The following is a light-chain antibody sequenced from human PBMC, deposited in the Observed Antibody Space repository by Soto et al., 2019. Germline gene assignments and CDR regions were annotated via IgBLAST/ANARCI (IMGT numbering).Light chain of an antibody. CDR2: AAS. CDR3: QQYYSYPPWT. V-gene: IGKV1-8*01. J-gene: IGKJ1*01. Sequence: AIRMTQSPSSLSASTGDRVTITCRASQGISSYLAWYQQKPGKAPKLLIYAASTLQSGVLSRFSVSGSGTDFTLTISCLQSEDFATYYCQQYYSYPPWTFGQGTKVDIK. CDR1: QGISSY.